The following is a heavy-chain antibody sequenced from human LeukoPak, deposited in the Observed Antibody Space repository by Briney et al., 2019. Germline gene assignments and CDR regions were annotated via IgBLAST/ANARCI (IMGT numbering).Heavy chain of an antibody. V-gene: IGHV3-11*05. Sequence: GGSLRLSCAASGFTFNDYYMTWIRQAPGKGLVWLSFISSTSGYTNYADSVRGRFTISRDNAKNSLYLQMNSLRAEDTAVYYCARGGTRGVYNWFDPWGQGTLVTVSS. J-gene: IGHJ5*02. CDR2: ISSTSGYT. D-gene: IGHD3-10*01. CDR3: ARGGTRGVYNWFDP. CDR1: GFTFNDYY.